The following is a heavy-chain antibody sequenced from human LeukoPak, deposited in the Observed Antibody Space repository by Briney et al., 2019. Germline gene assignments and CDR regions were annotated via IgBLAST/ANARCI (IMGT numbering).Heavy chain of an antibody. Sequence: ASVKVSCKASGYTFTGYYMHWLRQAPGQGLEWMGWINPNSGGTNYAQKFQGRVTMTRDTSISTAYMELSRLRSDDTAVYYCARESSRDIVVVPAAPGNWFDPWGQGTLVTVSS. CDR2: INPNSGGT. D-gene: IGHD2-2*01. CDR1: GYTFTGYY. V-gene: IGHV1-2*02. CDR3: ARESSRDIVVVPAAPGNWFDP. J-gene: IGHJ5*02.